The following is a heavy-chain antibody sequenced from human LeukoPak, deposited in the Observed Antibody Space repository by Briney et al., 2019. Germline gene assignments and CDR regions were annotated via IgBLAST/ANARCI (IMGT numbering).Heavy chain of an antibody. Sequence: AGGSLRLSCADSGFTFSSYWISWVRQAPGKGLEWVANINQDGSEKYYVDSVRGRFTISRDNAKNSLYLQMNSLRAEDTAVYYCAISSPVATVGYWGQGTLVTASS. V-gene: IGHV3-7*01. CDR2: INQDGSEK. D-gene: IGHD4-23*01. CDR3: AISSPVATVGY. CDR1: GFTFSSYW. J-gene: IGHJ4*02.